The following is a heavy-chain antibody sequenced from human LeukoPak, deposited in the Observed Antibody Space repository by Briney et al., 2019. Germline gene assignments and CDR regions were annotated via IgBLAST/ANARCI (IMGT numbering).Heavy chain of an antibody. D-gene: IGHD2-2*01. CDR2: ISYDGSNK. V-gene: IGHV3-30*04. CDR1: GFTFSSYA. Sequence: GGSLRLSCAASGFTFSSYAMHWVRQAPGKGLEWVAVISYDGSNKYYADSVKGRFTISRDNSKNTLYLQMNSLRAEDTAVYYCARSRGGYCSSTSCDPHNWFDPWGQGTLVTVSS. J-gene: IGHJ5*02. CDR3: ARSRGGYCSSTSCDPHNWFDP.